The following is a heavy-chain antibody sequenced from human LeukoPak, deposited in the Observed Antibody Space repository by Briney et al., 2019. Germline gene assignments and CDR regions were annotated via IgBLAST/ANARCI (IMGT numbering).Heavy chain of an antibody. D-gene: IGHD6-19*01. CDR1: GYTFTSYG. Sequence: ASVKVSCKASGYTFTSYGISWVRQAPGQGLEWMGWISAYNSNTNYAQKLQGRVTMTTDTSTSTAYMELRSLRSDDTAVYYCARVEQWPRGHTTDFDYWGQGTLVTVSS. CDR2: ISAYNSNT. CDR3: ARVEQWPRGHTTDFDY. V-gene: IGHV1-18*01. J-gene: IGHJ4*02.